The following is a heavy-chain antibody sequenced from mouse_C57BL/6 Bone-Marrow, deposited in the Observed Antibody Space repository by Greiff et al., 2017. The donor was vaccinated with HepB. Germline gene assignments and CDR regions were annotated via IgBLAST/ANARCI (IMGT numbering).Heavy chain of an antibody. V-gene: IGHV1-69*01. Sequence: QVQLQQPGAELVMPGASVKLSCKASGYTFTSYWMHWVKQRPGQGLEWIGEIDPSDSYTNYNQKFKGKSTLTVDKSSSTAYMQLSSLTSEDSAVYYCARYGYYGSRRGYYAMDYWGQGTSVTVSS. J-gene: IGHJ4*01. CDR2: IDPSDSYT. D-gene: IGHD1-1*01. CDR3: ARYGYYGSRRGYYAMDY. CDR1: GYTFTSYW.